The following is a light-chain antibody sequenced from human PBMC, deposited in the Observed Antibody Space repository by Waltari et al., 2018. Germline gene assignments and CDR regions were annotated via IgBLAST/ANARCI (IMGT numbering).Light chain of an antibody. CDR1: QSISNW. CDR2: KES. J-gene: IGKJ4*01. CDR3: QQYNSYSLLT. V-gene: IGKV1-5*03. Sequence: DIQMTQSPFTLSASVGDRVIITCRASQSISNWLAWYQHKPGKAPTPLIYKESTLASGVPSRFSGSGSGTDFSLTISSLQPDDFATYYCQQYNSYSLLTFGGGTKVEIK.